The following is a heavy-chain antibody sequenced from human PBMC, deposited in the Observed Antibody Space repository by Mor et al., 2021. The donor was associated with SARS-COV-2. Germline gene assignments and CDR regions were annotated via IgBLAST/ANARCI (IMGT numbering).Heavy chain of an antibody. D-gene: IGHD2-2*01. J-gene: IGHJ6*02. CDR3: SGCSSTSCYHRYYYYYGMDV. V-gene: IGHV3-73*01. CDR2: SYAT. Sequence: SYATAYAASVKGRFTISRDDSKNTAYLQMNSLKTEDTAVYCLSGCSSTSCYHRYYYYYGMDVWGQGTTVTVSS.